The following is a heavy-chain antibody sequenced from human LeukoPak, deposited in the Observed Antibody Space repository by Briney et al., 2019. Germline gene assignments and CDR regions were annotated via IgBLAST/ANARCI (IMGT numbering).Heavy chain of an antibody. J-gene: IGHJ4*01. Sequence: GGSLRLSCAASGFTFSRYWMHWVRQAPGKGLVWVSRINTDGRTITYADSVKGRFTISRDNAKNTLYLQMNSLRAEDTAVYYCVRSAFLTTEFYDYWGHGTLVTVSS. CDR3: VRSAFLTTEFYDY. V-gene: IGHV3-74*01. D-gene: IGHD4-11*01. CDR1: GFTFSRYW. CDR2: INTDGRTI.